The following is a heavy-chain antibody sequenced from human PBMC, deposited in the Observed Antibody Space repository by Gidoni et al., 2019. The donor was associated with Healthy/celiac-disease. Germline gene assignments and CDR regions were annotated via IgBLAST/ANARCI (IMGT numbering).Heavy chain of an antibody. Sequence: EVQLVESGGGLVQPGGSLRLSCAASGFTFSSYSMNWVRQAPGKGLEWVSYISSSSSTIYYADSVKGRFTISRDNAKNSLYLQMNSLRAEDTAVYYCARAGNYGDSTSDYWGQGTLVTVSS. J-gene: IGHJ4*02. V-gene: IGHV3-48*01. D-gene: IGHD4-17*01. CDR2: ISSSSSTI. CDR3: ARAGNYGDSTSDY. CDR1: GFTFSSYS.